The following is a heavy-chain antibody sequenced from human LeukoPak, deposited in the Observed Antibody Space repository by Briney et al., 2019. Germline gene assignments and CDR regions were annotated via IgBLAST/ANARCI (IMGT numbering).Heavy chain of an antibody. CDR1: GFSLSSYD. D-gene: IGHD5-12*01. CDR2: FSSSTTII. CDR3: AREGLYSGYEWY. Sequence: PGGSLRLSFAASGFSLSSYDMNWVRQAPGKGLEWVSYFSSSTTIIYYADSVKGRFTISRDNAKNSLYLQMNSLRADDTAVYYCAREGLYSGYEWYWGQGTLVTVSS. J-gene: IGHJ4*02. V-gene: IGHV3-48*04.